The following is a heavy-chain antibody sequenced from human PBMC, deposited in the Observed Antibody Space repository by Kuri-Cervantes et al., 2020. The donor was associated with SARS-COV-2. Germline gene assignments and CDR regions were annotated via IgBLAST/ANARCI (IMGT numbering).Heavy chain of an antibody. CDR3: ARAVRFLEWLPGDYFDY. D-gene: IGHD3-3*01. CDR1: GFTFSSYW. J-gene: IGHJ4*02. CDR2: IKQDGSEK. V-gene: IGHV3-7*03. Sequence: GESLKIFCAASGFTFSSYWMSWVRQAPGKGREWVANIKQDGSEKYYVDSVKGRFTISRDKAKNSLYLQMNSLRAEDTAVYYCARAVRFLEWLPGDYFDYWGQGTLVTVSS.